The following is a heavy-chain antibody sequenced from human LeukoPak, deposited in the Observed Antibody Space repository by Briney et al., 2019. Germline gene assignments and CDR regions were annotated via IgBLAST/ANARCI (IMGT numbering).Heavy chain of an antibody. D-gene: IGHD6-6*01. J-gene: IGHJ4*02. CDR2: ISSSSSYM. V-gene: IGHV3-21*01. Sequence: GGSLRLSCAASGFTFSNYSMNWVRQAPGKGLEWVSSISSSSSYMYYADSVKGRFTISRDNAKNSLYLQMNSLRAEDTAMYHCARDGYSSSVYWGQGTLVTVSS. CDR1: GFTFSNYS. CDR3: ARDGYSSSVY.